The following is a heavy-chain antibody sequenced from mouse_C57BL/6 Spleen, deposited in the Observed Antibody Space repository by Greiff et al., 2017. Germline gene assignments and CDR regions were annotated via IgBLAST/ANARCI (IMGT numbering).Heavy chain of an antibody. J-gene: IGHJ3*01. CDR1: GYAFSSYW. D-gene: IGHD3-2*02. Sequence: VQLVESGAELVKPGASVKISCKASGYAFSSYWMNWVKQRPGKGLEWIGQIYPGDGDTNYNGKFTGKATLTADKSSSTAYMQLSSLTSEDSAVYFCARATAQAPFAYWGQGTLVTVSA. V-gene: IGHV1-80*01. CDR3: ARATAQAPFAY. CDR2: IYPGDGDT.